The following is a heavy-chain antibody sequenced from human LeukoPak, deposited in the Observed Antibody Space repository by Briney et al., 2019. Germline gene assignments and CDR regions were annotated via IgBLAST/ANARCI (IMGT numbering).Heavy chain of an antibody. CDR3: ASGHYYGSGSYFGWFDP. V-gene: IGHV4-59*08. CDR1: GGSISSYY. Sequence: PSETLSLTCTVSGGSISSYYWSWIRQPPGKGLEWIGYIHYSGSTNYNPSLKSRVTISVDTSKNQFSLKLGSVTAADTAVYYCASGHYYGSGSYFGWFDPWGQGTLVTVSS. J-gene: IGHJ5*02. D-gene: IGHD3-10*01. CDR2: IHYSGST.